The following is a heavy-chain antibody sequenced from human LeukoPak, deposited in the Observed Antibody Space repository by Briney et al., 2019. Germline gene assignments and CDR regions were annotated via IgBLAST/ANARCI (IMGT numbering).Heavy chain of an antibody. CDR3: APKPRITMVRGVISTYPLIDY. J-gene: IGHJ4*02. D-gene: IGHD3-10*01. Sequence: GGSLRLSCAASGFTFSSYGMYWVRQAPGKGLEWVAVIWYDGSNKYYADSVKGRFTISRDNSKNTLYLQMNSLRAEDTAVYYCAPKPRITMVRGVISTYPLIDYWGQGTLVTVSS. CDR2: IWYDGSNK. CDR1: GFTFSSYG. V-gene: IGHV3-33*01.